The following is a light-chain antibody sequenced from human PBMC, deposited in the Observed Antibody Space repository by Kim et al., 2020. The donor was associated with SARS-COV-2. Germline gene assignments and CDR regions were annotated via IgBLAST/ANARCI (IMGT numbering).Light chain of an antibody. Sequence: SYELTQPPSVSVSPGQTARITCSGDALQKKYAFWYQQKSGQAPVLVIYEDSKRPSGIPERFSGSSSGTMATLTISGAQAEDEGDYYCYSRDSSGNSIFGGGTKLTVL. CDR3: YSRDSSGNSI. V-gene: IGLV3-10*01. CDR2: EDS. J-gene: IGLJ2*01. CDR1: ALQKKY.